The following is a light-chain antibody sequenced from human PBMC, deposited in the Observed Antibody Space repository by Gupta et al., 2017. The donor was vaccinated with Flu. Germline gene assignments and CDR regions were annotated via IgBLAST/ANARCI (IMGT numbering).Light chain of an antibody. CDR3: QEYGSSPRA. J-gene: IGKJ2*01. Sequence: ERATLSCRASQSVSSNYLAWYQQKPGQPPRLLIYGASSRATGIPDRFSGSGPGTDFTLTITRLEREDFAVYYCQEYGSSPRAFGQGTKLEIK. CDR1: QSVSSNY. V-gene: IGKV3-20*01. CDR2: GAS.